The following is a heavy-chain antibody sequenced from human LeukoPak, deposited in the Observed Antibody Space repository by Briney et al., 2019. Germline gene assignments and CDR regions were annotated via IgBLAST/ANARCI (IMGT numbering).Heavy chain of an antibody. V-gene: IGHV4-38-2*02. CDR2: IYYSGNT. CDR1: GYSISSGYY. CDR3: AGLYGSGSYYGY. D-gene: IGHD3-10*01. Sequence: PSETLSLTCSVSGYSISSGYYWGWIRQPPGKGLEWIGSIYYSGNTYYNASLKSRVTISVDTSKNQFSLKLSSVTAADTAVYYCAGLYGSGSYYGYWGQGTLVTVSS. J-gene: IGHJ4*02.